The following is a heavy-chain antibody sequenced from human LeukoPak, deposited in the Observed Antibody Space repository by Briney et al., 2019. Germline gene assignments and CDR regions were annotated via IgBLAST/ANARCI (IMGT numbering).Heavy chain of an antibody. CDR3: ARDEFESGSYYLVDY. D-gene: IGHD1-26*01. Sequence: PGGSLRLSCAVSEFIVSINYMTWVRQAPGKGLEWVAFIRYDGSNKYYADSVKGRFTISRDNSKNTLYLQMNSLRAEDTAVYYCARDEFESGSYYLVDYWGQGTLVTVSS. V-gene: IGHV3-30*02. CDR1: EFIVSINY. CDR2: IRYDGSNK. J-gene: IGHJ4*02.